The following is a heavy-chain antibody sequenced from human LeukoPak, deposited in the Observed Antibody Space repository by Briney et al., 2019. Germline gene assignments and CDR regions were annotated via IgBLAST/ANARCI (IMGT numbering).Heavy chain of an antibody. CDR1: GGSISSYY. J-gene: IGHJ6*03. V-gene: IGHV4-4*08. CDR3: ARWMINYYMDV. D-gene: IGHD3-16*01. CDR2: IYTSGST. Sequence: SETLSLTCTVSGGSISSYYWSWIRQPPGKGLEWIGYIYTSGSTNYNPSLKSRVTMSVDTSKNQFSLKLSSVTAADTAVYYCARWMINYYMDVWGKGTTVTVSS.